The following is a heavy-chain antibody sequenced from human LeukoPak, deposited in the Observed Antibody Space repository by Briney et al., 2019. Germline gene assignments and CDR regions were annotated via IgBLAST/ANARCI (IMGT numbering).Heavy chain of an antibody. CDR2: IYYSGST. V-gene: IGHV4-39*01. J-gene: IGHJ4*02. CDR1: GGSISSSSYY. Sequence: SETLSLTCTVSGGSISSSSYYWGWIRQPPGKGLEWIGSIYYSGSTYYNPSLKSRVTISVDTSKNQFSLKLSSVTAADTAVYYCARVNSGSYLFDYWGQGTLVTVSS. D-gene: IGHD1-26*01. CDR3: ARVNSGSYLFDY.